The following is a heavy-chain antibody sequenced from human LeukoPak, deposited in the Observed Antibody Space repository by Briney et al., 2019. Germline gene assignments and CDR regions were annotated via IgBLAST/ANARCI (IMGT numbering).Heavy chain of an antibody. CDR1: GFTFSSYW. CDR2: IKQDGSEK. Sequence: GGSLRLSCAASGFTFSSYWMSWVRQAPGKGLEWAANIKQDGSEKYYVDSAKGRFTTTTDNANNSLYLQMNSLRAEDTAVYYCAREYPPRYSSDAFDIWGQGTMVTVSS. CDR3: AREYPPRYSSDAFDI. J-gene: IGHJ3*02. D-gene: IGHD5-18*01. V-gene: IGHV3-7*01.